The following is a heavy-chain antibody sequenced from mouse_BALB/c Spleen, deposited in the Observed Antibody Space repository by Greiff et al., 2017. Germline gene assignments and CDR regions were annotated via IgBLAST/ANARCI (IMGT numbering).Heavy chain of an antibody. Sequence: VKLMESGAELVRPGTSVKVSCKASGYAFTNYLIEWVKQRPGQGLEWIGVINPGSGGTNYNEKFKGKATLTADKSSSTAYMQLSSLTSDDSAVYFCAREGFITTGYFDYWGQGTTLTVSS. CDR2: INPGSGGT. CDR1: GYAFTNYL. J-gene: IGHJ2*01. V-gene: IGHV1-54*01. CDR3: AREGFITTGYFDY. D-gene: IGHD1-1*01.